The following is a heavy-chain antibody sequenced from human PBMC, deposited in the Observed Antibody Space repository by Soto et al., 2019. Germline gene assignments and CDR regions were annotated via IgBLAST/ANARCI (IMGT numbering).Heavy chain of an antibody. CDR2: MSHSGGT. Sequence: SETLSLTCAVYGGFVSSGNYYWSWIRQPPGKGPEWIGEMSHSGGTHFNPSLKSRVTISVDTSKNQFSLKMSSVTAADTALYYCARVERGTATTVVDAFDIWGPGTMVTVSS. CDR1: GGFVSSGNYY. D-gene: IGHD1-1*01. J-gene: IGHJ3*02. V-gene: IGHV4-61*01. CDR3: ARVERGTATTVVDAFDI.